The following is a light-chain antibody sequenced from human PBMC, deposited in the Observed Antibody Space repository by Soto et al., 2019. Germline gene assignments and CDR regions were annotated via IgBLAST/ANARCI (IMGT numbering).Light chain of an antibody. J-gene: IGKJ3*01. CDR2: AAS. Sequence: AIRMTQSPSSFSASTGDRVTITSRASQGISSYLAWYQQKPGKAPKLLIYAASTLQSGVPSRFSGSGSGTYFTLTISCPQSEDFATYYCQQYYSYPLTFGPGTKVDIK. CDR3: QQYYSYPLT. V-gene: IGKV1-8*01. CDR1: QGISSY.